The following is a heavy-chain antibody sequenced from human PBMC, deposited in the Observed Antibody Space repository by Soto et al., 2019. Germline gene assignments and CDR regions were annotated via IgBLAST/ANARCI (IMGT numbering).Heavy chain of an antibody. CDR1: GFTFDDYA. J-gene: IGHJ4*01. D-gene: IGHD1-7*01. Sequence: EVQLVESGGGLVQPGRSLRLSCAASGFTFDDYAMHWVRQAPGKGLGWVSVISWNSGSIGYADSVKGRFTISRDNAKNSIYLQMNSMYAADTDLYYCAKSVYWNYDSPFDYWGHRTLVTVSS. CDR2: ISWNSGSI. V-gene: IGHV3-9*01. CDR3: AKSVYWNYDSPFDY.